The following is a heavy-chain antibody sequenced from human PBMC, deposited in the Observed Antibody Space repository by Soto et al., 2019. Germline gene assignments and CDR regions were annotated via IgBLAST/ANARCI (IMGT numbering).Heavy chain of an antibody. D-gene: IGHD3-22*01. J-gene: IGHJ1*01. CDR2: IHSSGSI. CDR3: ARDLDGLHDDNSGPYPRPG. CDR1: GGSISSDDYY. Sequence: SETLALTCTVSGGSISSDDYYWSWIRQAPGRGLEWIGYIHSSGSIYYNPSLKSRATMSIDTARNQFSLKVSSVTVADTAVYYCARDLDGLHDDNSGPYPRPGWGQGTLVT. V-gene: IGHV4-30-4*01.